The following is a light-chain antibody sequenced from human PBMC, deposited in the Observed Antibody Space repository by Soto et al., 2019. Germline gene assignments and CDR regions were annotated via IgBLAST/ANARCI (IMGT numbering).Light chain of an antibody. J-gene: IGKJ2*01. Sequence: EVVMTQSPLSLPATLGQPASISCRSSQSLVHSDGTTYLHWFQQRPGQSPRRLIYKVSNRDSGVPDRFSGSGSGTDFTLKISRVEAEDVGVYYCMQGSHSKTFGQGTKLEIK. CDR1: QSLVHSDGTTY. V-gene: IGKV2-30*02. CDR3: MQGSHSKT. CDR2: KVS.